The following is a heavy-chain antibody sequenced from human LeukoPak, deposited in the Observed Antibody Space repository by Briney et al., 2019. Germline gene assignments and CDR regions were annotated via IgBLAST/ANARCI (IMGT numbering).Heavy chain of an antibody. V-gene: IGHV1-3*04. D-gene: IGHD5-12*01. CDR2: INTANGKT. CDR3: ANWAGTPGDDFSGPLDY. J-gene: IGHJ4*02. Sequence: GASVKVSCKTSGYTFTNYPIHWVRQAPGQRLEWMGWINTANGKTRYSQKFQGRLTITRDTSASTAYMDLSSLRFEDTAVYFCANWAGTPGDDFSGPLDYWGQGTLVTVSS. CDR1: GYTFTNYP.